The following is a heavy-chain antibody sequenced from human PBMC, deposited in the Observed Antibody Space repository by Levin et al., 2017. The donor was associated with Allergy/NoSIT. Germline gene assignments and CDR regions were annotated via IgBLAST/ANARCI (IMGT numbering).Heavy chain of an antibody. CDR2: INPKSGGT. CDR3: ARLTTVTSEVSDYYFYYYMDV. V-gene: IGHV1-2*06. J-gene: IGHJ6*03. CDR1: GYSFTDHY. D-gene: IGHD4-17*01. Sequence: ASVKVSCRASGYSFTDHYIHWVRQAPGQGLEWMGRINPKSGGTNYAEKFQGRVTMTRDTSINTAYMELSRLISDDTAVYYCARLTTVTSEVSDYYFYYYMDVWGEGTTVTVSS.